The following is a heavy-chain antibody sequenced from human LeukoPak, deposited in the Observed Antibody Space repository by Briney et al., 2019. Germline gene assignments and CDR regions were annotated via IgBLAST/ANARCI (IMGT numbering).Heavy chain of an antibody. CDR2: IYYSGST. Sequence: PSETLSLTCTVSGGSISSYYWSWIRQPPGKGLEWIGYIYYSGSTNYNPSLKSRVTISVDTSKNQFSLKLSSVTAADTAVYYCARRGVAGTYRYYYYYMDVWGKGTTVTISS. D-gene: IGHD6-19*01. V-gene: IGHV4-59*01. CDR3: ARRGVAGTYRYYYYYMDV. CDR1: GGSISSYY. J-gene: IGHJ6*03.